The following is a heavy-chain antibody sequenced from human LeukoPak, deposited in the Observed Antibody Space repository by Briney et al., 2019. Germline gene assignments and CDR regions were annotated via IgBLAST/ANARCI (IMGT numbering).Heavy chain of an antibody. CDR1: GGSIISTTYY. D-gene: IGHD6-13*01. J-gene: IGHJ4*02. Sequence: SETLSLTCTVSGGSIISTTYYWGWIRQPPGKGLEWIASVYYSGSTYYNPSLKSRVTMSIDTSKNQFSLKLSSVTAADTAVYYSARPGPAAAGTGWDYWGQGTLVTVSS. V-gene: IGHV4-39*01. CDR3: ARPGPAAAGTGWDY. CDR2: VYYSGST.